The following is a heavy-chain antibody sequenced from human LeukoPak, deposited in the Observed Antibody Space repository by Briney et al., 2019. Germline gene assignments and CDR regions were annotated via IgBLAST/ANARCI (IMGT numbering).Heavy chain of an antibody. D-gene: IGHD3-3*01. CDR2: IYSGGST. J-gene: IGHJ6*03. CDR1: GFTVSSNY. CDR3: ASSGRCYDIWSGYLSYYYYYYMDV. V-gene: IGHV3-53*01. Sequence: GGSLRLSCAASGFTVSSNYMSWVRQAPGKGLEGVSVIYSGGSTYYADSVQGRFTISRGNSNNTRYLQMNSLRAEDTAVYYCASSGRCYDIWSGYLSYYYYYYMDVWGKGTTVTVSS.